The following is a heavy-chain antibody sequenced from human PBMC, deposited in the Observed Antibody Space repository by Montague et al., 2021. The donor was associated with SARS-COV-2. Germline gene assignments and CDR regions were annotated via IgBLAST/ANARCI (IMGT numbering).Heavy chain of an antibody. J-gene: IGHJ4*02. Sequence: SLRLSCAASRFTFSSNGMIWIRQTPGKGLEWVSAISNSGSDRHYIESVRGRFTIFRDNSENSLYLQMDNLRVEDTAIYYCVGDRGCSYWDWGQGTLVTVSS. D-gene: IGHD1-26*01. V-gene: IGHV3-21*06. CDR1: RFTFSSNG. CDR3: VGDRGCSYWD. CDR2: ISNSGSDR.